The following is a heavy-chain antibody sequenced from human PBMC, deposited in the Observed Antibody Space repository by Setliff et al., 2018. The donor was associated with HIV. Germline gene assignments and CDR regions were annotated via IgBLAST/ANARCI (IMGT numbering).Heavy chain of an antibody. V-gene: IGHV1-69*05. CDR2: NIPISGTV. Sequence: GASVKVSCKASGGTFSSYAISWVRQAPGQGLEWMGGNIPISGTVNYAQKCWGSVTITTHESTRTSYMELSSLRAEDTSVYYCARDFGGYCSSMSCPGLFDPRGKGTLVTVAS. J-gene: IGHJ5*02. CDR1: GGTFSSYA. D-gene: IGHD2-2*01. CDR3: ARDFGGYCSSMSCPGLFDP.